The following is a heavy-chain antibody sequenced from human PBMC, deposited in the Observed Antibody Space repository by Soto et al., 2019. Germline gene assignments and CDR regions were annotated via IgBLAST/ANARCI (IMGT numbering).Heavy chain of an antibody. D-gene: IGHD3-22*01. CDR2: IIPMSGTA. Sequence: QLQLVQSGAEVKRPGSSVKVSCRASGGSLSTYKISWVRQAPGQGLQWLGAIIPMSGTATYAQKFQARVTLSADESMATAYMDLGGLRSEDTAVYYCARALHYYDKSDEVRVALEIWGQGTMVTVSS. CDR3: ARALHYYDKSDEVRVALEI. CDR1: GGSLSTYK. J-gene: IGHJ3*02. V-gene: IGHV1-69*01.